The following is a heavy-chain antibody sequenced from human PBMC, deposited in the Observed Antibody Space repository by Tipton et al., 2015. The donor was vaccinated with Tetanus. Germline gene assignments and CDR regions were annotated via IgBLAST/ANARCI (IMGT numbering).Heavy chain of an antibody. CDR3: AKRDNNDYYTGRDVFDV. J-gene: IGHJ3*01. V-gene: IGHV3-23*01. Sequence: GSLRLSCAASGFTFSDYAIHWVRQAPGKGLEWLSSLSENGANTFYADSVKARFTISRDNSKNTLFLQMSSLGADDTAVYYCAKRDNNDYYTGRDVFDVWGQGTMVTVSS. CDR2: LSENGANT. D-gene: IGHD3-3*01. CDR1: GFTFSDYA.